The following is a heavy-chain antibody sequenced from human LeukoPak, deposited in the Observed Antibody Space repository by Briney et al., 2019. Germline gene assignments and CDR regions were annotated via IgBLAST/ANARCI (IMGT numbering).Heavy chain of an antibody. CDR3: TRDLEYYDFWSGYYRGHAFDI. D-gene: IGHD3-3*01. CDR2: IRSKAYGGTT. Sequence: GGSLRLSCTASGFTFGDYAMSWVRQAPGKGLEWVGFIRSKAYGGTTEYAASVKGRFTISRDDSKSIAYLQMNSLKTEDTAVYYCTRDLEYYDFWSGYYRGHAFDIWGQGTMVTVSS. V-gene: IGHV3-49*04. CDR1: GFTFGDYA. J-gene: IGHJ3*02.